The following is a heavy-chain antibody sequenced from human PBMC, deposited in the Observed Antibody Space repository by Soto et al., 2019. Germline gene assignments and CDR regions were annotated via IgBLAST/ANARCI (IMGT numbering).Heavy chain of an antibody. J-gene: IGHJ5*02. CDR1: GGSISSETYF. CDR2: ISYSGSS. V-gene: IGHV4-39*01. D-gene: IGHD2-15*01. CDR3: AALLGHCKGGTGFFRGFHP. Sequence: QLQLQESGPGLVKPSETLSLTCTVSGGSISSETYFWGWVRQPSGKGLEWVGTISYSGSSFYNPSVQVRVPLSVDTYENQFSLRLSAVTAADSAVYFWAALLGHCKGGTGFFRGFHPWGQRTLVTVSS.